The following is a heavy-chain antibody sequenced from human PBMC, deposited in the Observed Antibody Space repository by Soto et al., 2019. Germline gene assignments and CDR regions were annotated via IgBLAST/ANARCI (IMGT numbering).Heavy chain of an antibody. V-gene: IGHV3-49*03. J-gene: IGHJ6*03. CDR1: GFTFGDYA. CDR3: TRDSVNCSSTSCYKVSAEPEPNQADYYYYYMDV. D-gene: IGHD2-2*02. CDR2: IRSKAYGGTT. Sequence: GGSLRLSCTASGFTFGDYAMSWFRQAPGKGLEWVGFIRSKAYGGTTEYAASVKGRFTISRDDSKSIAYLQMNSLKTEDTAVYYCTRDSVNCSSTSCYKVSAEPEPNQADYYYYYMDVWGKGTTVTVSS.